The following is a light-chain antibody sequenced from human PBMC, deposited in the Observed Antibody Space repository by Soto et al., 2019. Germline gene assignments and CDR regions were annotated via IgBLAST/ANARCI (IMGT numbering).Light chain of an antibody. CDR3: QQANTFALT. V-gene: IGKV1-12*01. CDR2: SAS. J-gene: IGKJ4*01. Sequence: DIHITLSPSSVSASVGDRVTITCRASQDINKWLAWYQQKPGTAPKLLIYSASSLYTGVPSRFSGSGSGTDFTLTISSLQPEDFATYYCQQANTFALTFGGGTKVDIK. CDR1: QDINKW.